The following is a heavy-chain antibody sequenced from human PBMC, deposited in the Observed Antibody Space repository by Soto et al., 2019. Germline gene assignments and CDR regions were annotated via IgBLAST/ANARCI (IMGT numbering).Heavy chain of an antibody. CDR2: IYHSGST. Sequence: SETMSVTCGVADGSISSGGYSWSWIRQPPGKGLEWIGYIYHSGSTYYNPSLKSRVTISVDRSKNQFSLKLSSVTAADTAVYYCARGPPFHWGQGTLVTVSS. V-gene: IGHV4-30-2*01. CDR3: ARGPPFH. D-gene: IGHD3-16*01. J-gene: IGHJ4*02. CDR1: DGSISSGGYS.